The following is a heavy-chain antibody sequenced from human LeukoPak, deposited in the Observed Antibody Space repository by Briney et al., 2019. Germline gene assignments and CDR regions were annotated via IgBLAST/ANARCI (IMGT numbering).Heavy chain of an antibody. CDR1: GFTFNSYW. J-gene: IGHJ4*02. CDR2: IKEDGSEK. V-gene: IGHV3-7*01. D-gene: IGHD3-10*01. CDR3: AKAGKYYYGSGSYYNGLGGY. Sequence: GGSLRLSCTASGFTFNSYWMSWVRQAPGKGLEWVASIKEDGSEKYYVDSMKGRFTISRDNSKNTLYLQMNSLRAEDTAVYYCAKAGKYYYGSGSYYNGLGGYWGQGTLVTVSS.